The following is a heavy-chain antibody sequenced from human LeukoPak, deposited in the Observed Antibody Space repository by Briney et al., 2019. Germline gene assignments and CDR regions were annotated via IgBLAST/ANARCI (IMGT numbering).Heavy chain of an antibody. J-gene: IGHJ4*02. V-gene: IGHV1-18*01. CDR3: ARDLLFGASRPGFDH. Sequence: ASVKVSCKASGYTFTSYGISWVRQAPGQGLEWMGWISAYNGNTNYAQKLQGRVTMTTDTSTSTAYMELRSLRSDDTAVYYCARDLLFGASRPGFDHWGQGTLVTVSS. CDR2: ISAYNGNT. CDR1: GYTFTSYG. D-gene: IGHD1-26*01.